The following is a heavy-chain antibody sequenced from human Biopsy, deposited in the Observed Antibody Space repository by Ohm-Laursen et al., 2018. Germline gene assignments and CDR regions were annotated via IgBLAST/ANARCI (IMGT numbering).Heavy chain of an antibody. CDR1: GYSVTNDYY. CDR3: ARVAGGYAYYYGMDV. Sequence: TLSLTCVVSGYSVTNDYYWGWIRQPPGKGLEWIGNIYYDGITYYNPSLKSRVAMSVDTSKNHFSLRLTSVTAADTAVYYCARVAGGYAYYYGMDVWGQGTTVIVSS. D-gene: IGHD5-12*01. V-gene: IGHV4-38-2*01. J-gene: IGHJ6*02. CDR2: IYYDGIT.